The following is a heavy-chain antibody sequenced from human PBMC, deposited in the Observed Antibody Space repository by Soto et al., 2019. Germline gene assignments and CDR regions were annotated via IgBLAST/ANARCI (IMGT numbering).Heavy chain of an antibody. CDR2: MNPNSGNT. CDR1: GYTFTSYD. CDR3: ASSDYDYIWGSYRHPPRGDAFDI. Sequence: EASVKVSCKASGYTFTSYDINWVRQATGQGLEWMGWMNPNSGNTGYAQKFQGRVTMTRNTSISTAYMELSSLRSEDTAVYYCASSDYDYIWGSYRHPPRGDAFDIWGQGTMVTVSS. J-gene: IGHJ3*02. V-gene: IGHV1-8*01. D-gene: IGHD3-16*02.